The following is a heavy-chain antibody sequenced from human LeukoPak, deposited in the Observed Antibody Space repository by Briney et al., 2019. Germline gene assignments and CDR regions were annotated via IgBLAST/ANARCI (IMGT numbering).Heavy chain of an antibody. J-gene: IGHJ5*02. Sequence: GGSLRLSCAASGFTSSGYGMHWVRQAPGKGLEWVAVISYDGSNKYYADSVKGRFTISRDNSKNSLYLQMNSLRDEDTAVYYCAVEGYCSGGSCYTNWFDPWGQGTLVTVSS. CDR2: ISYDGSNK. CDR1: GFTSSGYG. V-gene: IGHV3-30*03. CDR3: AVEGYCSGGSCYTNWFDP. D-gene: IGHD2-15*01.